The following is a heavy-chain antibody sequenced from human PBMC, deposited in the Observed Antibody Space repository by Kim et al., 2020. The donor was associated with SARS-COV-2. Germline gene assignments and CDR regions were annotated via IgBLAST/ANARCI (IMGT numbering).Heavy chain of an antibody. J-gene: IGHJ5*02. Sequence: GGSLRLSCAASGFTASTYAMNWVRQAPGKGLEGVSTIGSGGNTYYADSVKGRFTISRDNSKDTLYLEMNSLRADDTAVYYCAKGLAAGRNWFDPWGQGTLVTVCS. CDR2: IGSGGNT. D-gene: IGHD3-10*01. CDR1: GFTASTYA. CDR3: AKGLAAGRNWFDP. V-gene: IGHV3-23*01.